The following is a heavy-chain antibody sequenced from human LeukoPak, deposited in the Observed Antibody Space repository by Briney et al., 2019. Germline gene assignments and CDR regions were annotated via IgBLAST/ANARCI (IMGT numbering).Heavy chain of an antibody. Sequence: GGSLRLSCAASGFTVSSNYMSWVRQAPGKGLEWVSVIYSGGSTYYANSVKGRFTISRDNSKNTLYLQMNSLRAEDTAVYYCARELVTGNIFDYWGQGTLVTVSS. J-gene: IGHJ4*02. CDR1: GFTVSSNY. D-gene: IGHD4-23*01. CDR3: ARELVTGNIFDY. CDR2: IYSGGST. V-gene: IGHV3-66*01.